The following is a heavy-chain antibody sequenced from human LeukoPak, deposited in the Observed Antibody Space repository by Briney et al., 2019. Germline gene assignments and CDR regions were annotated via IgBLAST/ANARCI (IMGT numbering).Heavy chain of an antibody. CDR2: IKSITAGGTT. D-gene: IGHD4-17*01. J-gene: IGHJ4*02. CDR1: GGSISSYY. V-gene: IGHV3-15*01. Sequence: KPSETLSLTCTVSGGSISSYYWSWIRQPAGKGLEWVGRIKSITAGGTTDYAAPVKGRFTISRDDSKNTLYLQMNSLKSEDTAVYYCTKDYGLDYWGQGTLVTVSS. CDR3: TKDYGLDY.